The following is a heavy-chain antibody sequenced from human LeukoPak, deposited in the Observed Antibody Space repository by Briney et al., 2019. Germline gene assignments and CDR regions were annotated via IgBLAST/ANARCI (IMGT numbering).Heavy chain of an antibody. Sequence: KSSETLSLTCTVSGGSISSSSYYWGWIRQPPGKGLEWIGSIYYSGSTYYNPSLKSRVTISVDTSKNQFSLKLSSVTAADTAVYYCARGYSSGWYLYYFDYWGQGTLVTVSS. D-gene: IGHD6-19*01. J-gene: IGHJ4*02. CDR3: ARGYSSGWYLYYFDY. CDR1: GGSISSSSYY. V-gene: IGHV4-39*01. CDR2: IYYSGST.